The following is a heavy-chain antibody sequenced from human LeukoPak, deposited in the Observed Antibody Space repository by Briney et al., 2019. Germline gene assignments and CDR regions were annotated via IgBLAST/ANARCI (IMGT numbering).Heavy chain of an antibody. Sequence: GGSLRLSCAASGFTFDDYAMHWVRQAPGKGLEWVSLISWDGGSTYYADAVKGRFTISRDNSKNSLYLQMNSLRAEDTALYYCAATYYDYVWGSLDYWGQGTLVTVSS. CDR2: ISWDGGST. D-gene: IGHD3-16*01. V-gene: IGHV3-43D*04. J-gene: IGHJ4*02. CDR3: AATYYDYVWGSLDY. CDR1: GFTFDDYA.